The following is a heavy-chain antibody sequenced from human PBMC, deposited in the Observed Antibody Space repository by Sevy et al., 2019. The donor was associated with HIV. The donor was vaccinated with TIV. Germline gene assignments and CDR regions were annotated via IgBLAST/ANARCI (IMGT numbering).Heavy chain of an antibody. CDR2: IKSKTDGGTT. CDR3: TTGLRITIFGVVITPPHYYGMDV. J-gene: IGHJ6*02. V-gene: IGHV3-15*01. CDR1: GFTFSNAW. D-gene: IGHD3-3*01. Sequence: GGSLRLSCAASGFTFSNAWMSWVRQAPGKGLEWVGRIKSKTDGGTTDYAAPVKGRFTISREDSKNTLYLQMNSLKTVDTAMYYCTTGLRITIFGVVITPPHYYGMDVWGQGTTVTVSS.